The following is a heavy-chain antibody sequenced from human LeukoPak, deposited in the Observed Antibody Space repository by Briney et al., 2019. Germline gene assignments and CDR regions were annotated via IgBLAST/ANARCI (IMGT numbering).Heavy chain of an antibody. Sequence: ASVKVSCKASGYTFTSYGISWVRQAPGQGLEWMGWISAYNGNTNYAQKLQGRVTMTTDTSTSTAYMELRSLRSDDAAVYYCAREPGYCNSTSCYRYFDYWGQGTLVTVSS. D-gene: IGHD2-2*01. CDR1: GYTFTSYG. J-gene: IGHJ4*02. CDR2: ISAYNGNT. V-gene: IGHV1-18*04. CDR3: AREPGYCNSTSCYRYFDY.